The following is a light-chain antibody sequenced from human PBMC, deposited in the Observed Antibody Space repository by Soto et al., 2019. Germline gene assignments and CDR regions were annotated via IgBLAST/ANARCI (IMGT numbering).Light chain of an antibody. CDR2: GAS. V-gene: IGKV3-20*01. Sequence: EIVLTQSPGTLSLSAGERATLSCRASQSITNNYLAWYQQKPGRAHRLLIYGASSRGTGNPARFSGSGSGKDFTLTASRQEPDNFTMYYCQQYGSLVTFGGGTKVEI. J-gene: IGKJ4*01. CDR3: QQYGSLVT. CDR1: QSITNNY.